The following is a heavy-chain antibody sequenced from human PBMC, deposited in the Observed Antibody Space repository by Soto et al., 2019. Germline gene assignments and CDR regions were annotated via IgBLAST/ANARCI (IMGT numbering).Heavy chain of an antibody. CDR2: IWYDGSNK. D-gene: IGHD2-2*01. CDR3: ARDDYCSSTSCYYYYMDV. V-gene: IGHV3-33*01. CDR1: GFTFSSYG. J-gene: IGHJ6*03. Sequence: QVQLVESGGGVVQPGRSLRLPCAASGFTFSSYGMHWVRQAPGKGLEWVAVIWYDGSNKYYADSVKGRFTISRDNSKNTLYLQMNSLRAEDTAVYYCARDDYCSSTSCYYYYMDVWGKGTTVTVSS.